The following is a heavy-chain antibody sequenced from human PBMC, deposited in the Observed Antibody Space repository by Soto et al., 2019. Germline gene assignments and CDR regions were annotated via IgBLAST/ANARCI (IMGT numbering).Heavy chain of an antibody. Sequence: GGSLRLSCVGSQFTFSLYAMHWVRQAPGKGLEWVASISEDATNYYFPDTAKGRFSISRDNSKSTLYLQINSLRAEDTAVYFCARAGHAGSSEGASWYLQHWGQGTLVTVSS. D-gene: IGHD3-16*01. CDR1: QFTFSLYA. V-gene: IGHV3-30*04. J-gene: IGHJ1*01. CDR2: ISEDATNY. CDR3: ARAGHAGSSEGASWYLQH.